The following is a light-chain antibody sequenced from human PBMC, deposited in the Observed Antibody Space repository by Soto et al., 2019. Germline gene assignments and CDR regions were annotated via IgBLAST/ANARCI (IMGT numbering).Light chain of an antibody. CDR1: QSVSNN. CDR2: AAS. CDR3: QQYNNWPLT. V-gene: IGKV3-15*01. J-gene: IGKJ4*01. Sequence: EIVLTQSPGTLSLSPGERATLSCRASQSVSNNYLAWHQHKPGQAPRLPIYAASTRATGIPARFSGSGSGTEFTLTISSLQSEDFAVYYCQQYNNWPLTFGGGTKVDIK.